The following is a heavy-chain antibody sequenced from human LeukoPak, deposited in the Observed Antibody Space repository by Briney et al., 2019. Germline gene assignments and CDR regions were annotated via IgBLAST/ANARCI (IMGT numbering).Heavy chain of an antibody. CDR3: ARGIRTGTATSYYGMDV. J-gene: IGHJ6*02. D-gene: IGHD1-1*01. Sequence: PSETLSLTCAVYGGSFSGYYWSWIRQPPGKGLEWIGEINHSGSTNYNPSLKSRVTISVDTSKNQFSLKLGSVTAADTAVYYCARGIRTGTATSYYGMDVWGQGTTVTVSS. V-gene: IGHV4-34*01. CDR2: INHSGST. CDR1: GGSFSGYY.